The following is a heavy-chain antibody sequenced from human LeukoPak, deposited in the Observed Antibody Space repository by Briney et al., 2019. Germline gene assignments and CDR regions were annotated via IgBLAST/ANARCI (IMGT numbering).Heavy chain of an antibody. D-gene: IGHD3-10*01. CDR3: AKWFRGSGSDRFYDK. CDR1: GFTFIA. V-gene: IGHV3-23*01. Sequence: GGSLRLSCAASGFTFIAVDWVRQAPGMGLEWVSTINSVDDTYYSESVRGRFTVPRDKSKNTVYLHMNSLRAEDTAVYHCAKWFRGSGSDRFYDKWGQGTLVTVSS. CDR2: INSVDDT. J-gene: IGHJ4*02.